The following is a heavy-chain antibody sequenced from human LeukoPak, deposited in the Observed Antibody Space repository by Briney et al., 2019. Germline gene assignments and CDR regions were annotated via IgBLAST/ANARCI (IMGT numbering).Heavy chain of an antibody. V-gene: IGHV1-2*02. D-gene: IGHD3-9*01. CDR2: INPNSGGT. Sequence: GASVKVSCKASGYTFTGYYMHWVRQAPGQGLEWMGWINPNSGGTNYAQKFQGRVTMTRDTSISTAYMKLSRLRSDDTAVYYCARAGYDILTGYQYWGQGTLVTVSS. J-gene: IGHJ4*02. CDR3: ARAGYDILTGYQY. CDR1: GYTFTGYY.